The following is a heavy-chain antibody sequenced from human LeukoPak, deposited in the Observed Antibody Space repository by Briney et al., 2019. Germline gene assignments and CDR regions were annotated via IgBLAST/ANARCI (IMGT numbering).Heavy chain of an antibody. J-gene: IGHJ4*02. CDR3: ARVSGSGYLIEYYFDY. CDR1: GGSISSGDYY. Sequence: PSETLSLTCTVSGGSISSGDYYWSWIRQPPGKGLEWIGYIYYSGSTYYNPSLKSRVTISVDTSKNQFSLKLSSVTAADTAVYYCARVSGSGYLIEYYFDYWGQGTLVTVSS. V-gene: IGHV4-30-4*08. CDR2: IYYSGST. D-gene: IGHD3-22*01.